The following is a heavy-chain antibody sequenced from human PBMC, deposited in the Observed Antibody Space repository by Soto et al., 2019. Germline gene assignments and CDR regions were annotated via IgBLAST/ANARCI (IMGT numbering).Heavy chain of an antibody. Sequence: EVQLLESGGGLVQPGGSLRLSCAASGFAFSSYAMTWVRQAPGKGLEWVSALSGTGVTTYSADSVSGLFTIARDNFKNPLYLQMNGLSHEDAVIYYCAKFSVGKGGSSGWPWFLDSWGQGTLVTVSS. J-gene: IGHJ4*02. CDR3: AKFSVGKGGSSGWPWFLDS. CDR1: GFAFSSYA. CDR2: LSGTGVTT. D-gene: IGHD6-25*01. V-gene: IGHV3-23*01.